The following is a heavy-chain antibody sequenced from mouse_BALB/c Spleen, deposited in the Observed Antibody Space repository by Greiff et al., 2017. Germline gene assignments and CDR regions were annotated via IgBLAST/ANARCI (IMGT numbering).Heavy chain of an antibody. J-gene: IGHJ3*01. CDR2: IYPGGGDT. D-gene: IGHD4-1*01. V-gene: IGHV1-82*01. CDR3: ARDWDGAY. Sequence: VQLQQSGPELVKPGASVKISCKASGYAFSSSWMNWVKQRPGQGLEWIGRIYPGGGDTNYNGKFKGKATLTADKSSSTAYMQLSSLTSVDSAVYFCARDWDGAYWGQGTLVTVSA. CDR1: GYAFSSSW.